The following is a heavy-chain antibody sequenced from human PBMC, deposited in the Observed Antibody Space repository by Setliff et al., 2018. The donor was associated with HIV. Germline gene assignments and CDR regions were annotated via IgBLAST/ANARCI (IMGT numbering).Heavy chain of an antibody. J-gene: IGHJ4*02. CDR3: ARTYSSNWYIDY. V-gene: IGHV4-59*01. CDR2: IYDSGSP. Sequence: SETLSLTCTVSGGSTSNEYWSWIRQPPGKGLEWIGYIYDSGSPKYNPSLKSRVTISIDTSKSQISLKLTSVTAADTAMYHCARTYSSNWYIDYWGQGTLVTVSS. CDR1: GGSTSNEY. D-gene: IGHD6-13*01.